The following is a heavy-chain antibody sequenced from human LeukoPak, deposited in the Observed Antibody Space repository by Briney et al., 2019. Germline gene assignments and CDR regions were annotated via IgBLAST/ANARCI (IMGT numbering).Heavy chain of an antibody. J-gene: IGHJ3*02. CDR1: GFSLSTNE. Sequence: GGSLRLSCAASGFSLSTNEMNWVRQAPGKGLEWVSYISTSGTTIYYADSVKGRFTISRGNSKNTLYLQMNSLRAEDTAVYYCAKTFAHYDILTGYYKGGAFDIWGQGTMVTVSS. CDR3: AKTFAHYDILTGYYKGGAFDI. D-gene: IGHD3-9*01. V-gene: IGHV3-48*03. CDR2: ISTSGTTI.